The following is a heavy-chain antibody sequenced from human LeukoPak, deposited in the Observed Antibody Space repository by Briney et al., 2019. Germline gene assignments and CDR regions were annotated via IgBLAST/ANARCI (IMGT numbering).Heavy chain of an antibody. CDR2: IDPSDSET. J-gene: IGHJ4*02. D-gene: IGHD5-18*01. CDR1: GYSFTSYW. V-gene: IGHV5-51*01. CDR3: ARQTAMGRSGDY. Sequence: GESLKISCKASGYSFTSYWIGWVRHMPGKGLEWMGIIDPSDSETRYTPSFQGQVTISVDESLTIAYLQWTSLKASDTAMYYCARQTAMGRSGDYWGQGTLVTVSS.